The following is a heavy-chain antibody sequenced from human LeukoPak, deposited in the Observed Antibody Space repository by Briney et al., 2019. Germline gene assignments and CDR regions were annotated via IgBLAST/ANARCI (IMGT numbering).Heavy chain of an antibody. J-gene: IGHJ4*02. CDR2: ISSSSSYI. Sequence: PGGSLRLSCAASGFTFSSYSMNWVRQAPGKGLEWVSSISSSSSYIYYADSVKGRFTISRDNAKNSLYLQMNSLRAEGTAVYYCARRGAAGHSGYFDYWGQGTLVTVSS. D-gene: IGHD6-13*01. V-gene: IGHV3-21*01. CDR1: GFTFSSYS. CDR3: ARRGAAGHSGYFDY.